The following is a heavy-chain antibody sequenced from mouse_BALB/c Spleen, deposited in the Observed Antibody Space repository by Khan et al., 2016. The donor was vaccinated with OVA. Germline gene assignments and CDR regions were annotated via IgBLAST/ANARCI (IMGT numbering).Heavy chain of an antibody. Sequence: QIQLVQSGPELKKPGETVKISCKASGHTFTKYGMNWVKQAPGKGLKWMGWINTYTGEPTYADDFNGRFAFSLETSASTAYLQINNLKNEDTATYFFARPPYFSYVLDNWGQGTSVTVSS. CDR1: GHTFTKYG. J-gene: IGHJ4*01. CDR3: ARPPYFSYVLDN. CDR2: INTYTGEP. V-gene: IGHV9-3-1*01. D-gene: IGHD2-10*01.